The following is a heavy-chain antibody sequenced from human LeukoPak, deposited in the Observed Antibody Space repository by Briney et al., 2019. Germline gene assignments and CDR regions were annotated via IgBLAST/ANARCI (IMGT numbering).Heavy chain of an antibody. CDR3: AAQGGSGDLRY. J-gene: IGHJ4*02. Sequence: GGSLRLSCEASGFTFSGSAMHWVRQAPGKGLEWVGRIKRIIDGGTTDYAAPVKGRFTVSRDDSINTLYLQMSSLKTEDTAVYYCAAQGGSGDLRYWGQGTLVTVSS. V-gene: IGHV3-15*01. CDR2: IKRIIDGGTT. CDR1: GFTFSGSA. D-gene: IGHD4-17*01.